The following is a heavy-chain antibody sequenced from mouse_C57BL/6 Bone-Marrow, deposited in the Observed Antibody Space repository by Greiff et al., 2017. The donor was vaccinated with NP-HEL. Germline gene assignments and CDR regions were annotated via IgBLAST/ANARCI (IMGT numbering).Heavy chain of an antibody. CDR3: TTFYYGSSPGLMDY. CDR1: GFNIKDDY. D-gene: IGHD1-1*01. CDR2: IDPENGDT. V-gene: IGHV14-4*01. J-gene: IGHJ4*01. Sequence: VQLQQSGAELVRPGASVKLSCTASGFNIKDDYMHWVKRRPEQGLEWIGWIDPENGDTEYASKFQGKATITADTSSNTAYLQLSSLTSEDTAVYYCTTFYYGSSPGLMDYWGQGTSVTVSS.